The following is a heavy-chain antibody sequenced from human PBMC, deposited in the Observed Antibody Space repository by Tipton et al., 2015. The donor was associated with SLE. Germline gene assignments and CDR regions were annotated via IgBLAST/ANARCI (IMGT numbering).Heavy chain of an antibody. D-gene: IGHD4-11*01. CDR3: ARNPSGGDYRGKFDP. V-gene: IGHV4-39*07. CDR2: LHYSVST. Sequence: TLSLTCTISGDSISGGAFFWGWIRQPPGKGLEWIGSLHYSVSTFYNPSLKSRVTISLDTSENQFSLKLNSVTAADTATYYCARNPSGGDYRGKFDPWGQGTLVTVSS. CDR1: GDSISGGAFF. J-gene: IGHJ5*02.